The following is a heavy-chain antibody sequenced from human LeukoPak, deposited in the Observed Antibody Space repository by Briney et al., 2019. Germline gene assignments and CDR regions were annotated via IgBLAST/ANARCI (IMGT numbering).Heavy chain of an antibody. CDR3: ARDSRQQLPH. Sequence: PGGSLRLSCAASGFTFSSYSMNWVRQAPGKGLGWLSYISSSSVIYYADSVKGRFTISRDNAKNSLYLQMSSLRAEDTAVYYCARDSRQQLPHWGQGTLVTVSS. V-gene: IGHV3-48*01. CDR1: GFTFSSYS. D-gene: IGHD6-13*01. J-gene: IGHJ4*02. CDR2: ISSSSVI.